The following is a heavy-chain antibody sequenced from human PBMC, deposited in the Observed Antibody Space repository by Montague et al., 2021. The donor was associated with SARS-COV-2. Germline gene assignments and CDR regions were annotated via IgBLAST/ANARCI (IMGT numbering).Heavy chain of an antibody. CDR3: ARGSGWLVFDY. J-gene: IGHJ4*02. CDR2: VSDCGST. CDR1: GGSISTYY. D-gene: IGHD6-19*01. Sequence: SETLSLTCTVSGGSISTYYWNWIRQSPGKGLEWIGYVSDCGSTXXXPSLKSRIAISVATSKSQFSLKLTAVTAADTAVYYCARGSGWLVFDYWGQGNLVTVSS. V-gene: IGHV4-59*01.